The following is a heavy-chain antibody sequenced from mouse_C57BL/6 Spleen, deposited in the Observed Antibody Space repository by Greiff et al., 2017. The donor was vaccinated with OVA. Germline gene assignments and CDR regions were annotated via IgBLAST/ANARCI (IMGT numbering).Heavy chain of an antibody. CDR2: IDPSDSYT. CDR1: GYTFTSYW. D-gene: IGHD2-3*01. CDR3: ARAGGCYYLYAMDY. Sequence: QVQLKQPGAELVMPGASVKLSCKASGYTFTSYWMHWVKQRPGQGLEWIGEIDPSDSYTNYNQKFKGKSTLTVDKSSSTAYMQLSSLTSEDSAVYYCARAGGCYYLYAMDYWGQGTSVTVSS. J-gene: IGHJ4*01. V-gene: IGHV1-69*01.